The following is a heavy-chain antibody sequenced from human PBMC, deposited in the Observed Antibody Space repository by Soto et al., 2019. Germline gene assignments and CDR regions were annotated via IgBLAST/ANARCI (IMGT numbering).Heavy chain of an antibody. CDR3: ARDPGTLNWFDP. D-gene: IGHD3-10*01. Sequence: PGRPLRLSCAASGFTFSSYSMNCVRQAPGKGLEWVSYISSSSSTIYYADSVKGRFTISRDNAKNSLYLQMNSLRDEDTAVYYCARDPGTLNWFDPWGQGTLVTVSS. CDR2: ISSSSSTI. CDR1: GFTFSSYS. J-gene: IGHJ5*02. V-gene: IGHV3-48*02.